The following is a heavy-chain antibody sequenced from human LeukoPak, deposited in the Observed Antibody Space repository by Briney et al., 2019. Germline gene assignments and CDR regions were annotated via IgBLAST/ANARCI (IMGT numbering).Heavy chain of an antibody. J-gene: IGHJ4*02. CDR1: GFTFSDYY. V-gene: IGHV3-11*01. Sequence: PGGSLRLSCAASGFTFSDYYMSWIRQAPGKGLEWVSYISSSGSTIYYADSVKGRFTISRDNSKNTLYLQMNSLRAEDTAVYYCAKVPITSGIIDFDYWGQGTLVTVSS. CDR2: ISSSGSTI. D-gene: IGHD1-14*01. CDR3: AKVPITSGIIDFDY.